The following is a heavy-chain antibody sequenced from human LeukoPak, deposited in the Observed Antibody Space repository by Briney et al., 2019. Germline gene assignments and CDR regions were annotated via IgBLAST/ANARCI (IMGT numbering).Heavy chain of an antibody. V-gene: IGHV1-18*01. CDR3: ARVYYDFWSGYEYDALDI. CDR2: ISAYNRNT. J-gene: IGHJ3*02. CDR1: GYTFTSYG. Sequence: ASVKVSCKASGYTFTSYGISWVRQAPGQALEWMGWISAYNRNTNYAQKLQGRVTMTVDTSTSTAYMELRSLRSDDTAVYYCARVYYDFWSGYEYDALDIWGQGTMVTVSS. D-gene: IGHD3-3*01.